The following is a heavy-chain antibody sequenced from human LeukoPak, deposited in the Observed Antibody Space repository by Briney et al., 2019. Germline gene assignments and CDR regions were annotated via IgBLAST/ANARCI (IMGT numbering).Heavy chain of an antibody. CDR1: GGSISSYY. Sequence: SETLSLTCTVSGGSISSYYWSWIRQPPGKGLEWIGYIYYSGSTNYNPSLKSRVTISVDTSKNQFSLKLSSVTAADTAVYYCARHEVRGVIPYYYFDYWGQGTLVTVSS. CDR3: ARHEVRGVIPYYYFDY. J-gene: IGHJ4*02. D-gene: IGHD3-10*01. V-gene: IGHV4-59*08. CDR2: IYYSGST.